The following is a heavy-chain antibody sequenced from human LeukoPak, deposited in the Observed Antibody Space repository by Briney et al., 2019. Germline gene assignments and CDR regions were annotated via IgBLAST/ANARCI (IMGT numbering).Heavy chain of an antibody. J-gene: IGHJ4*02. Sequence: ASVKISCKASGYTFTSYGISWVRQAPGQGLEWMGWISVYNGNTNCAQKLQGRVTMTTDTSTSTAYMELRSLRSDDTAVYFCARGTWVLKYFDYWGQGTLVTVSS. CDR1: GYTFTSYG. D-gene: IGHD7-27*01. V-gene: IGHV1-18*01. CDR2: ISVYNGNT. CDR3: ARGTWVLKYFDY.